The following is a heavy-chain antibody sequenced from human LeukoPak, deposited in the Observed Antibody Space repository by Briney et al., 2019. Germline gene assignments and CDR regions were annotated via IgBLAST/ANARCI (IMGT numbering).Heavy chain of an antibody. Sequence: GGSLRLSCAASGFTFSSYAMSWVRQAPGKGLEWVSAISGSGGSTYYADSVKGRFTISRDNSRNTLYLQMNSLRAEDTAVYYCAKGPGRFLEWLLYVYWGQGTLVTVSS. D-gene: IGHD3-3*01. V-gene: IGHV3-23*01. CDR3: AKGPGRFLEWLLYVY. CDR2: ISGSGGST. J-gene: IGHJ4*02. CDR1: GFTFSSYA.